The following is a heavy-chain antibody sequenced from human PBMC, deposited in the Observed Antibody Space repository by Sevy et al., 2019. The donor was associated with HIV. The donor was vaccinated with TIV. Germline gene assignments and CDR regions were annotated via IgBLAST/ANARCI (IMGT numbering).Heavy chain of an antibody. Sequence: GGSLRLSCAASGFTFSSYSMNWVRQAPGKGLEWVSSISSSSSYIYYADSVKGRFTISRDNAKNSLYLQMNSLRAEDMAVYYCARDPAGIAAAGTVGYYYGMDVWGQGTTVTVSS. CDR1: GFTFSSYS. V-gene: IGHV3-21*01. CDR3: ARDPAGIAAAGTVGYYYGMDV. J-gene: IGHJ6*02. CDR2: ISSSSSYI. D-gene: IGHD6-13*01.